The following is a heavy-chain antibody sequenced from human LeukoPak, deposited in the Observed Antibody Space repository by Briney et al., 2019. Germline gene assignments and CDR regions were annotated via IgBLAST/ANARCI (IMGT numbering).Heavy chain of an antibody. V-gene: IGHV1-46*01. CDR2: INPSGGST. D-gene: IGHD3-3*01. CDR1: GGTFSSYA. CDR3: ARVCTIFGVVNAFDI. J-gene: IGHJ3*02. Sequence: ASVKVSCKASGGTFSSYAISWVRQAPGQGLEWMGIINPSGGSTTYAQKFQGRVTMTRDTSTSTVYMELSSLRSEDTAVYYCARVCTIFGVVNAFDIWGQGTMVTVSS.